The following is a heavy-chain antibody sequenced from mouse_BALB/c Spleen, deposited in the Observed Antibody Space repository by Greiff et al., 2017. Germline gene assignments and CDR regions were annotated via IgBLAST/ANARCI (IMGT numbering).Heavy chain of an antibody. CDR2: ISYDGSN. Sequence: EVKLVESGPGLVKPSQSLSLTCSVTGYSITSGYYWNWIRQFPGNTLEWMGYISYDGSNNYNPSLKNRISITRDTSKNQFFLKLNSVTTEDTATYYCARMRYDAMDYWGQGTSVTVSS. CDR3: ARMRYDAMDY. J-gene: IGHJ4*01. CDR1: GYSITSGYY. V-gene: IGHV3-6*02.